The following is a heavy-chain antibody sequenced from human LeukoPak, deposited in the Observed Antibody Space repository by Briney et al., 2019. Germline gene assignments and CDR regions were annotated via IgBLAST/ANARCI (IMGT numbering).Heavy chain of an antibody. Sequence: PSETLSLTCTVSGDSISNYYWSWIRQPAGKGLEWIGRIYSGGSTNYSPSLKSRVTISIDTSKKHFSLKLTSVTAADTAVYYCARGAPPQNWGQGTLVTVSS. CDR2: IYSGGST. CDR1: GDSISNYY. V-gene: IGHV4-4*07. J-gene: IGHJ4*02. CDR3: ARGAPPQN.